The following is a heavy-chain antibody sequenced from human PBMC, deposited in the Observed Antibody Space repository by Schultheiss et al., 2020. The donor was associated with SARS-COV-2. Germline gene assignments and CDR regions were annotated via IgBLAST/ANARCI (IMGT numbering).Heavy chain of an antibody. V-gene: IGHV3-11*06. CDR2: ISSASGYT. CDR1: GFTFNDYY. Sequence: GGSLRLSCAAAGFTFNDYYMSWIRQAPGKGLEWVSYISSASGYTNYADSVKGRFTISRDNAKNSLFLQMNSLTDEDTAAYYCASHIRSNWFDDWGQGTLVTVAS. D-gene: IGHD3-3*02. J-gene: IGHJ5*02. CDR3: ASHIRSNWFDD.